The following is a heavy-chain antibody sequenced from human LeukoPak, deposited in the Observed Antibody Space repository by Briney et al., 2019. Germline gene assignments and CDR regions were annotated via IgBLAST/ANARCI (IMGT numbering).Heavy chain of an antibody. V-gene: IGHV3-21*01. J-gene: IGHJ4*02. CDR1: GFTFSSYS. CDR2: ISSSSSYI. D-gene: IGHD3-9*01. CDR3: AKGYYFDILSGYSSLDS. Sequence: TGGSLRLSCAASGFTFSSYSMNWVRQAPGKGLEWVSSISSSSSYIYYADSVKGRFTISRDDSKNTLYLQMNSLRAEDTAAYYCAKGYYFDILSGYSSLDSWGQGTLVTVSS.